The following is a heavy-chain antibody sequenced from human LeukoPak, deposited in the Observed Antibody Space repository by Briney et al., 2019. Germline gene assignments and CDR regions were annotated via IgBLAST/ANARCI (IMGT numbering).Heavy chain of an antibody. J-gene: IGHJ4*02. D-gene: IGHD3-16*01. CDR1: GGSFSGYY. V-gene: IGHV4-34*01. CDR3: ARSWGGGVDY. CDR2: INHSGST. Sequence: SETLSLTCAVYGGSFSGYYWSWIRQPPGKGLERIGEINHSGSTNYNPSLKSRVTISVDTSKNQFSLKLSSVTAADTAVYYCARSWGGGVDYWGQGTLVTVSS.